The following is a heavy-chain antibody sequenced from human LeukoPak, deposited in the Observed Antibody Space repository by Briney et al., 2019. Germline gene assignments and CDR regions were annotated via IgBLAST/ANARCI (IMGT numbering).Heavy chain of an antibody. J-gene: IGHJ5*02. CDR1: GGSISSSDFS. CDR2: VYYSGSTS. CDR3: ARNRYYYGSGNYGVPNWFDP. V-gene: IGHV4-39*01. D-gene: IGHD3-10*01. Sequence: SETLSLTCTVSGGSISSSDFSWGWIRQPPGKGLEWIGIVYYSGSTSYYSPSLKSRVSISVDTSKTQFSLKLSSVTAADTAVYYCARNRYYYGSGNYGVPNWFDPWGQGTLVTVSS.